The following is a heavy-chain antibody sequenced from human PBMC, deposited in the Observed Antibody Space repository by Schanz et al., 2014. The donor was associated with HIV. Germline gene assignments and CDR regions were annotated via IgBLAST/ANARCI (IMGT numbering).Heavy chain of an antibody. Sequence: QVQLVESGGGVVQPGRSLRLSCAASGFTFSSYGMHWVRQAPGKGLEWVAVIWYDGSNKYYADSVKGRFTISRDNSKNTLYLQVSSLRAEDSAVYYCVKDLPSPNLSYWGQGTLVTVSS. V-gene: IGHV3-33*06. CDR3: VKDLPSPNLSY. J-gene: IGHJ4*02. D-gene: IGHD6-6*01. CDR1: GFTFSSYG. CDR2: IWYDGSNK.